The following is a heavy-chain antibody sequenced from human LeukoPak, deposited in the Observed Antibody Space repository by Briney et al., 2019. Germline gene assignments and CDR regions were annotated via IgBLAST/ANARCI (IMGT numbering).Heavy chain of an antibody. D-gene: IGHD3-16*01. Sequence: SETLSLTCTVSGGSISSYNWSWLRQPPGKGLEWIGSIYYSGSTYYNPSLKGRVTISVDTSKNQFSLKLSSVTAADTAVYYCARCGDDYDYVWGSYCDWFDPWGQGTLVTVSS. V-gene: IGHV4-59*05. J-gene: IGHJ5*02. CDR3: ARCGDDYDYVWGSYCDWFDP. CDR1: GGSISSYN. CDR2: IYYSGST.